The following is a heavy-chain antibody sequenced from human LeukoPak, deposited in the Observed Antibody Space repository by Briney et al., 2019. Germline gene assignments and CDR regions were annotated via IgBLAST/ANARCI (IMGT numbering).Heavy chain of an antibody. CDR3: ARDDYMDV. Sequence: PGGSLRLSCAASGFIFTDYWMHWVRQGPGKELVWVARISGDGRGTTYVDSVKGRFTISRDNAKNSLYLQMNSLRAEDTALYHCARDDYMDVWGKGTTVTVSS. J-gene: IGHJ6*03. CDR2: ISGDGRGT. CDR1: GFIFTDYW. V-gene: IGHV3-74*01.